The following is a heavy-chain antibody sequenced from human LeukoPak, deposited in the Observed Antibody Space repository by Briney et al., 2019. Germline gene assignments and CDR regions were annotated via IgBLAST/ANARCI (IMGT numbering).Heavy chain of an antibody. V-gene: IGHV3-21*01. CDR3: ASRYCTSTNCYAFDT. D-gene: IGHD2-2*01. J-gene: IGHJ3*02. CDR1: GFTFSSYS. CDR2: ISSDSNYI. Sequence: GGSLRLSCAASGFTFSSYSMNWVRQAPGKGLEWVSSISSDSNYIFYADSVQGRFTISRDNAENSLFLQMDSLRAEDTAVYYCASRYCTSTNCYAFDTWGQGTMVTVSS.